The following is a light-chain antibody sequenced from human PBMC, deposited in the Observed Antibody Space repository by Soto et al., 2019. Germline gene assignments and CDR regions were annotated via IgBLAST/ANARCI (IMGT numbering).Light chain of an antibody. CDR2: EVS. CDR3: CSYAGSSSAYV. Sequence: QSVLTQPASVSGSPGQSITISCTGTSSDVGSYNVVSWYQQHPGKAPKLLIYEVSKRPSGVSDRFSRSKSGNTASLTISGLQGEDEADYHCCSYAGSSSAYVFGTGTKVTVL. CDR1: SSDVGSYNV. V-gene: IGLV2-23*02. J-gene: IGLJ1*01.